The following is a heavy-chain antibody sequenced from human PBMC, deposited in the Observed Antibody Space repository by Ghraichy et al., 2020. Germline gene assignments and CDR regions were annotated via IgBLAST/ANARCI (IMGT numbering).Heavy chain of an antibody. Sequence: ASVKVSCKVSGYTLTELSMHWVRQAPGKGLEWMGGFDPEDGETIYAQKFQGRVTMTEDTSTDTAYMELSSLRSEDTAVYYCATGLRGVIISCFDYWGQGTLVTVSS. CDR2: FDPEDGET. V-gene: IGHV1-24*01. D-gene: IGHD3-10*01. J-gene: IGHJ4*02. CDR3: ATGLRGVIISCFDY. CDR1: GYTLTELS.